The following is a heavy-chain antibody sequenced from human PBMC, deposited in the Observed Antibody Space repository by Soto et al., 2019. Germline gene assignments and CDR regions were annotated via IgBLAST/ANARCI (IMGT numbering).Heavy chain of an antibody. D-gene: IGHD1-26*01. J-gene: IGHJ4*02. CDR2: ISSSSTTK. CDR3: ARDSRAASGTYYSYY. CDR1: GFTFSSYN. V-gene: IGHV3-48*02. Sequence: SLRLSCSASGFTFSSYNMNWVRQAPGKGLEWVSYISSSSTTKYYADSVKGRFTISRDNAKNSLYLQMNNLRDVDTAVYYCARDSRAASGTYYSYYWGQGTLVTVS.